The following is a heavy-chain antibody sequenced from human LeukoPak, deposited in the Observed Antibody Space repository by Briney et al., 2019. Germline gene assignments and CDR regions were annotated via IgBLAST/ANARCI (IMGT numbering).Heavy chain of an antibody. CDR1: GGTFSSYA. V-gene: IGHV1-69*04. CDR2: IIPILGIA. J-gene: IGHJ3*02. D-gene: IGHD3-22*01. CDR3: ARDPPDYYDSSGYYRRDAFDI. Sequence: SVKVSCTASGGTFSSYAISWVRQAPGQGLEWMGRIIPILGIANYAQKFQGRVTITADKSTSTAYMELSSLRSEDTAVYYCARDPPDYYDSSGYYRRDAFDIWGQGTMVTVSS.